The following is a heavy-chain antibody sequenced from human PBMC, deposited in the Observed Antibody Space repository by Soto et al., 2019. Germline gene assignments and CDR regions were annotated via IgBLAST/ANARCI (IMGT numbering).Heavy chain of an antibody. Sequence: QVQLVQSGAEVKKPGTSVKVSCKASGGTFSSYAISWVRQAPGQGLEWMGGIIPIFGTANYAQKFQGRVTITADKSTSTDYMELSSLRSEDTAVYYCARADGLYYYDSSGYYYDAFDIWGQGTIVTVSS. V-gene: IGHV1-69*06. D-gene: IGHD3-22*01. J-gene: IGHJ3*02. CDR3: ARADGLYYYDSSGYYYDAFDI. CDR2: IIPIFGTA. CDR1: GGTFSSYA.